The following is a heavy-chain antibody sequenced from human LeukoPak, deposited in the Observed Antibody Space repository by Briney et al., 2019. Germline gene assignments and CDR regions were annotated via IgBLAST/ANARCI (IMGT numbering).Heavy chain of an antibody. Sequence: SVKVSCKASGYTFTSYYMHWVRQAPGQGLEWMGRIIPILGIANYAQKFQGRVTITADKSTSTAYMELSSLRSEDTAVYYCARDPASPYCSSTSCYTGDWGQGTLVTVSS. CDR3: ARDPASPYCSSTSCYTGD. V-gene: IGHV1-69*04. CDR2: IIPILGIA. D-gene: IGHD2-2*02. CDR1: GYTFTSYY. J-gene: IGHJ4*02.